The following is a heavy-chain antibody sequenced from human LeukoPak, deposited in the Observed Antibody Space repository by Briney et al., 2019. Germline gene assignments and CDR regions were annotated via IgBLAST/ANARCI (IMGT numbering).Heavy chain of an antibody. CDR1: GFTFSSYA. CDR2: ISYDGSNK. V-gene: IGHV3-30*04. J-gene: IGHJ4*02. CDR3: ARDSPYSSWSDY. Sequence: GGSLRLSCAASGFTFSSYAMHWVRQAPGKGLEWVAVISYDGSNKYYADSVKGRFTISRDNSKNTLYLQMNSLRAEDTAVYYCARDSPYSSWSDYWGQGTLVTVSS. D-gene: IGHD6-13*01.